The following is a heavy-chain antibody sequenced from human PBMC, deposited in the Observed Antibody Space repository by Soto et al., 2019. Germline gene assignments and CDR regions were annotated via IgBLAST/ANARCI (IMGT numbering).Heavy chain of an antibody. Sequence: SQTLSLTCAISGDSVSSNTASWNWIRQSPSRGLEWMGRTYFRSKWYNDYAVSVKSRIIINPDTSNNQFSLQLNSVTPEDTAVYFCAKGDNLGPKTGYAFDPWGQGIMVTVSS. D-gene: IGHD5-12*01. CDR2: TYFRSKWYN. CDR1: GDSVSSNTAS. CDR3: AKGDNLGPKTGYAFDP. J-gene: IGHJ5*02. V-gene: IGHV6-1*01.